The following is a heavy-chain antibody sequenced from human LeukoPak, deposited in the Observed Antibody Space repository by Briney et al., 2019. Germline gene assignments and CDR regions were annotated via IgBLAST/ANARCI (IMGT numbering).Heavy chain of an antibody. CDR3: AVQGLDYGDYWGSFWFDP. D-gene: IGHD4-17*01. J-gene: IGHJ5*02. V-gene: IGHV5-51*01. CDR1: GYSFATYW. CDR2: IYPGDSDT. Sequence: KSGESLKISCKGSGYSFATYWIGWVRQMPGKGLEWMGIIYPGDSDTRYSPSFQGQVTISADKSISTAYLQWSSLKASDTAMYYCAVQGLDYGDYWGSFWFDPWGQGTLVTVSS.